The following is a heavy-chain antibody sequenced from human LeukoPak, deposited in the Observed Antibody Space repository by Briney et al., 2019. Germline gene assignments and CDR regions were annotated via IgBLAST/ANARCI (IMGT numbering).Heavy chain of an antibody. V-gene: IGHV1-8*01. CDR3: ARVLQRQWPLDAFYI. Sequence: ASVKVTCKCSGYTFTSNDINWVRQATGQGLEWVGLINSNSGKTGYAEKFQGRVTITRDTSISTAYMELSSLGSEHTAVYYCARVLQRQWPLDAFYIWGQGTMVTVSS. D-gene: IGHD6-19*01. J-gene: IGHJ3*02. CDR2: INSNSGKT. CDR1: GYTFTSND.